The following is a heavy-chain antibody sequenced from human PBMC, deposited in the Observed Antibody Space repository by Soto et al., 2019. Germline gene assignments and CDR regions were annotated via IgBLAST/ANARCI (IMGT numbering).Heavy chain of an antibody. CDR3: AKDPGLRWYESNWFDP. Sequence: PGGSLRLSCAASGFTFSSYAMSWVRQAPGKGLEWVSAISGSGGSTYYADSVKGRFTISRDNSKNTLYLQMNSLRAEDTAVYYCAKDPGLRWYESNWFDPWGQGTLVTVSS. D-gene: IGHD4-17*01. CDR2: ISGSGGST. CDR1: GFTFSSYA. J-gene: IGHJ5*02. V-gene: IGHV3-23*01.